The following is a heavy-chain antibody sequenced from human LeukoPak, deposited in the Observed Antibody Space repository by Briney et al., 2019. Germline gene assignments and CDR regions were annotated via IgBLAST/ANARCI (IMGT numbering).Heavy chain of an antibody. J-gene: IGHJ4*02. CDR3: AKRYTSTTKSFDS. CDR2: ILSDGSYE. D-gene: IGHD6-19*01. CDR1: GFSLSRNG. Sequence: GGSLRLSCATSGFSLSRNGMRWVRQAPGQGLEWVAFILSDGSYEYYADSVKGRFTISRDTSRNTLFLQMNTLRAEDTAVYYCAKRYTSTTKSFDSWGQGTLVTVSS. V-gene: IGHV3-30*02.